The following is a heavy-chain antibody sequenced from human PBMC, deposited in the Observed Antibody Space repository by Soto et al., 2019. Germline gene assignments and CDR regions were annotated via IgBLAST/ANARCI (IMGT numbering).Heavy chain of an antibody. Sequence: QVQLVESGGGLVKPGGSLRLSCAASGFTFSDYYMSWIRQAPGKGLEWVSYISSRDNNIFYADSVKGRFTISRDNTKNSLYLQMNSLRAEDTAVYYCARDRYCSSISCQGSGFAFDIWGQGTMVTVSS. CDR3: ARDRYCSSISCQGSGFAFDI. CDR2: ISSRDNNI. CDR1: GFTFSDYY. D-gene: IGHD2-2*01. V-gene: IGHV3-11*01. J-gene: IGHJ3*02.